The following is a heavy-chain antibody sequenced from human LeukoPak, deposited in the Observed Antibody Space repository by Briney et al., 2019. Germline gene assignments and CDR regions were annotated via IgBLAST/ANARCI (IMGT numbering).Heavy chain of an antibody. CDR3: ARSRIQLWYYYYYYMDV. V-gene: IGHV4-59*11. CDR1: GGSISSHY. CDR2: IYYSGST. D-gene: IGHD5-18*01. J-gene: IGHJ6*03. Sequence: SETLSLTCTVSGGSISSHYWSWIRQPPGKGLEWIGYIYYSGSTNYNPSLKSRVTTSVDTSKNQFSLKLSSVTAADTAVYYCARSRIQLWYYYYYYMDVWGKGTTVTVSS.